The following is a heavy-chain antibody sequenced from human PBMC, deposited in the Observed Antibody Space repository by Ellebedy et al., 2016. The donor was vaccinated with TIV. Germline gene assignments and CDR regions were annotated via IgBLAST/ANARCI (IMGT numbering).Heavy chain of an antibody. Sequence: GFLRLSXAVSGGSISSSNWWSWVRQPPGKGLEWIGEIYHSGSTNYNPSLKSRVTISVDKSKNQFSLKLSSVTAADTAVYYCARGPGVTTPIDYWGQGTLVTVSS. J-gene: IGHJ4*02. CDR1: GGSISSSNW. CDR3: ARGPGVTTPIDY. CDR2: IYHSGST. V-gene: IGHV4-4*02. D-gene: IGHD4-17*01.